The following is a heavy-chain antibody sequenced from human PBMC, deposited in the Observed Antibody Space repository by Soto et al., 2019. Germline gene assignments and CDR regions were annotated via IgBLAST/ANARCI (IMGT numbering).Heavy chain of an antibody. Sequence: SETLSLTCTVSGGSISSSSYYWGWIRQPPGKGLEWIGSIYYSGSTYYNPSLKSRVTISVDKSKNQFSLKLSSVTAADTAVYYCARHFSPSGPMRGMDVWGQGTTVTVSS. J-gene: IGHJ6*02. CDR1: GGSISSSSYY. V-gene: IGHV4-39*01. CDR2: IYYSGST. CDR3: ARHFSPSGPMRGMDV.